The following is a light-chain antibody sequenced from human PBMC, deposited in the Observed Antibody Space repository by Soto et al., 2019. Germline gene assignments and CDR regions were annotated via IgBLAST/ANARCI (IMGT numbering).Light chain of an antibody. CDR1: QSVSTN. CDR2: GAS. CDR3: QQYHNWWT. V-gene: IGKV3-15*01. J-gene: IGKJ1*01. Sequence: EVVLTQSPATLSVSPGERATPSCRASQSVSTNLAWYQQKPGQAPRLLISGASTRATGTPARFSGSGSGIEFTLTISSLQSEDFAVYYCQQYHNWWTFGQGTKVEIK.